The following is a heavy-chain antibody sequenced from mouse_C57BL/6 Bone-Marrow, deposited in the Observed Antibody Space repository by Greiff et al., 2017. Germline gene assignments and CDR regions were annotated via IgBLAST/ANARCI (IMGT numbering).Heavy chain of an antibody. J-gene: IGHJ4*01. CDR1: GYTFTDYY. V-gene: IGHV1-26*01. CDR3: ARSMDGYYYAMDY. Sequence: EVQLQQSGPELVKPGASVKISCKASGYTFTDYYMNWVKQSHGKSLEWIGDINPNNGGTSYNQKFKGKATLTVDKSSSTAYMELRSLTSEDSAVYDCARSMDGYYYAMDYWGQGTSVTVSS. CDR2: INPNNGGT. D-gene: IGHD2-3*01.